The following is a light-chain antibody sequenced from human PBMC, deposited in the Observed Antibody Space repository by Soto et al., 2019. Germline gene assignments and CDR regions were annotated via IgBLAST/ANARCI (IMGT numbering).Light chain of an antibody. CDR2: GAS. Sequence: EIVMTQSPATLSVSPGERATLSCRASESVGSNLAWYQQKPGQAPRLPIHGASKRATGIPARFSGSGSGTEFTLTISSLQPDDFATYYCQHYNSYSEAFGQGTKVDIK. J-gene: IGKJ1*01. CDR1: ESVGSN. V-gene: IGKV3-15*01. CDR3: QHYNSYSEA.